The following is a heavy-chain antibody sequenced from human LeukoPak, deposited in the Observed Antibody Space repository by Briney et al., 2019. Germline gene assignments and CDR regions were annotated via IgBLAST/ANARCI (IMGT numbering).Heavy chain of an antibody. V-gene: IGHV3-7*01. J-gene: IGHJ4*02. CDR2: IKQDGSEK. CDR3: ARDLSYYDFWSGYPHYFDY. D-gene: IGHD3-3*01. CDR1: GFTFSNYG. Sequence: GGSLRLSCEVSGFTFSNYGMNWVRQAPGKGLEWVANIKQDGSEKYYVDSVKGRFTISRDNAKNSLYLQMNSLRAEDTAVYYCARDLSYYDFWSGYPHYFDYWGQGTLVTVSS.